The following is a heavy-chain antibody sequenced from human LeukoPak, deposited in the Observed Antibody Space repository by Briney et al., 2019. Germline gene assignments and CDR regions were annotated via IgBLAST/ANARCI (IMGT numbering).Heavy chain of an antibody. CDR1: GYTFTSYG. J-gene: IGHJ4*02. D-gene: IGHD2-8*01. Sequence: ASVKVSXKASGYTFTSYGISWVRQAPGQGLERMGWISAYNGNTNYAQKLQGRVTMTTDTSTSTAYMELRSLRSDDTAVYYCARDRMLNGCDYWGQGTLVTVSS. CDR3: ARDRMLNGCDY. V-gene: IGHV1-18*01. CDR2: ISAYNGNT.